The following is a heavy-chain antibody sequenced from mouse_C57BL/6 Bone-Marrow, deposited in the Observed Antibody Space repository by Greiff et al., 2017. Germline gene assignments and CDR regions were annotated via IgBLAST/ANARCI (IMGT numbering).Heavy chain of an antibody. J-gene: IGHJ4*01. Sequence: DVTLVEPGGGLVKPGGSLKLSCAASGFTFSDYGMHWVRQAPEKGLAWVAYLSSGSSTIYYADTVKGRFTISRANAKTTLFLQMTSLRSEDTAMYYCASYCMDYWGQGTSGTVAS. CDR2: LSSGSSTI. CDR1: GFTFSDYG. D-gene: IGHD1-1*01. V-gene: IGHV5-17*01. CDR3: ASYCMDY.